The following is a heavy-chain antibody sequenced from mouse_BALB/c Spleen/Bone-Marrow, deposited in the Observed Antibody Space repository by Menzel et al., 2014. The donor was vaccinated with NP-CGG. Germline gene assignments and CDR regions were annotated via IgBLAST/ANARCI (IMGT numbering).Heavy chain of an antibody. Sequence: VQLQQSGAELVKPGASVKLSCKASGYTFTSYYMYWVKQRPGQGLEWIGEINPNNGGTNFNEKFKSKATLTVDKSSSTAYMQLSSLTSEDSAVYYCTREGDSPFAYWGQGTLVTVSA. J-gene: IGHJ3*01. D-gene: IGHD2-13*01. CDR2: INPNNGGT. CDR1: GYTFTSYY. CDR3: TREGDSPFAY. V-gene: IGHV1S81*02.